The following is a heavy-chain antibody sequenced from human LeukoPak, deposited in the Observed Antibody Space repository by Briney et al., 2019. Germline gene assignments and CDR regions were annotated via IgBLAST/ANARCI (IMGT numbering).Heavy chain of an antibody. CDR2: IYPGDSDT. D-gene: IGHD5/OR15-5a*01. CDR3: ARRRTLRLDAFDP. CDR1: GYSFSNCW. V-gene: IGHV5-51*01. J-gene: IGHJ5*02. Sequence: GESLKISCKGSGYSFSNCWIGWVRQMPGKGLEWMGVIYPGDSDTRYSPSFQGQVTISVDKSISTAYLQWSSLKASDTAMYYCARRRTLRLDAFDPWGQGTLVTVSS.